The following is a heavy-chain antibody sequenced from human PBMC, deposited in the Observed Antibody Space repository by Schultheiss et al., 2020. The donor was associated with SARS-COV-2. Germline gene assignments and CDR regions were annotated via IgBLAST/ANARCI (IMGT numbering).Heavy chain of an antibody. CDR1: GGSFSGYY. J-gene: IGHJ5*02. D-gene: IGHD2-2*01. CDR2: IYTSGST. V-gene: IGHV4-59*10. Sequence: SETLSLTCAVYGGSFSGYYWSWIRQPAGKGLEWIGRIYTSGSTNYNPSLKSRVTISVDTSKNQFSLKLSSVTAADMAVYYCARHRVVVVPAATDWFDPWGQGTLVTVSS. CDR3: ARHRVVVVPAATDWFDP.